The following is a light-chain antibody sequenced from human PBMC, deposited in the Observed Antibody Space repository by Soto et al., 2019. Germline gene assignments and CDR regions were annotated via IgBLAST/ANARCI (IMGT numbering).Light chain of an antibody. CDR1: QSVSSN. CDR2: GAS. CDR3: QHYNNWPPWYT. Sequence: EILMTQSLATLSVSPGERATLSCRASQSVSSNLAWYQQKPGQAPRLLIYGASTRATGIPARFSGSGSGTEFTLTISSLQSEDFAVFYCQHYNNWPPWYTFGQGTKLEIK. V-gene: IGKV3-15*01. J-gene: IGKJ2*01.